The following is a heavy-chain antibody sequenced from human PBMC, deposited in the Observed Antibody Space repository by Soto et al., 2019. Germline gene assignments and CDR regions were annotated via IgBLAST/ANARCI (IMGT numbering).Heavy chain of an antibody. CDR2: IKQDGSEK. CDR3: ARGTHSSGWHFDY. J-gene: IGHJ4*02. CDR1: GFTFSSYW. V-gene: IGHV3-7*04. Sequence: GGSLRLSCAASGFTFSSYWMSWVRQAPGKGLEWVANIKQDGSEKYYVDSVKGRFTISRDNAKNSLYLQMNSLRAEDTAVYYCARGTHSSGWHFDYWGQGTLVTVSS. D-gene: IGHD6-19*01.